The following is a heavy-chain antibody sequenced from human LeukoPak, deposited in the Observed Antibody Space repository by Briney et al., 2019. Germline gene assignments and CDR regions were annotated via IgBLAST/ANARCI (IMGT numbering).Heavy chain of an antibody. CDR3: AKDLPYYFDY. CDR2: IHYDGSNK. V-gene: IGHV3-30*02. J-gene: IGHJ4*02. Sequence: GGSLILSCAGSGFTFSSYGMHWVRQAPGKGLEWVTFIHYDGSNKYYTDSVKGRFAISRDNSKNTLYLQMNSLRAEDTAVYYCAKDLPYYFDYWGQGTLVTVSS. CDR1: GFTFSSYG.